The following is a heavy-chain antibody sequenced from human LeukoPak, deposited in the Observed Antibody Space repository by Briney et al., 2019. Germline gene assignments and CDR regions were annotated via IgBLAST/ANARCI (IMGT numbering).Heavy chain of an antibody. J-gene: IGHJ4*02. CDR1: GYTFTGYD. CDR3: ARGRVDTAMDHVFDY. CDR2: MNPNRGNT. D-gene: IGHD5-18*01. V-gene: IGHV1-8*01. Sequence: ASVKVSCKASGYTFTGYDINWVRQATGQGLEWMGWMNPNRGNTGYAQKFQGRVTMTRNTSISTAYMELSSLRSEDTAVYYCARGRVDTAMDHVFDYWGQGTLVTVSS.